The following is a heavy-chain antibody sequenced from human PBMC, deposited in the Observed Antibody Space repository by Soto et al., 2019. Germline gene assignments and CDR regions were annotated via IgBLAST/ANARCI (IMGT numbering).Heavy chain of an antibody. CDR2: INKDGGDK. CDR3: ARHQRIAPSRGVYSLYYGMDV. D-gene: IGHD6-13*01. V-gene: IGHV3-7*05. J-gene: IGHJ6*02. CDR1: GFSFNFFW. Sequence: EVQLVESGGGLVQPGGSLRLSCAASGFSFNFFWMTWVRQAPGKGLEWVANINKDGGDKYYVDSVKGRFTVSRDNAKNSLDLQINSLRAEDTAVYYCARHQRIAPSRGVYSLYYGMDVWGQGTTVTVSS.